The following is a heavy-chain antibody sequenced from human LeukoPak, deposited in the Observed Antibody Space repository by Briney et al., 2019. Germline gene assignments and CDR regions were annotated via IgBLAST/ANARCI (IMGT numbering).Heavy chain of an antibody. V-gene: IGHV3-7*01. CDR3: ARDGTPFDT. CDR1: GFTFSSYC. J-gene: IGHJ3*02. CDR2: INQGGSEK. Sequence: PGGSLRLSCAASGFTFSSYCMSWVRQAPGKGLEWVANINQGGSEKYYVDSVKGRFTISRDNAKRSLHLQMNSLRAEDTAVYYCARDGTPFDTWGQGTMVTVSS. D-gene: IGHD1-26*01.